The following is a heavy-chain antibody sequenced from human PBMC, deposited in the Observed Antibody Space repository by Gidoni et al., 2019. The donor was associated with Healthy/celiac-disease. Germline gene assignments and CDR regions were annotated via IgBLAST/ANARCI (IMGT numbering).Heavy chain of an antibody. V-gene: IGHV3-30-3*01. J-gene: IGHJ4*02. D-gene: IGHD6-19*01. CDR3: ASALSSGWSYFDY. CDR2: ISYDGSNK. CDR1: GFPFSSYA. Sequence: QVQLVESGGGVVQPGRSLRLSCAASGFPFSSYAMHWVRQAPGKGLEWVAVISYDGSNKYYADSVKGRFTISRDNSKNTLYLQMNSLRAEDTAVYYCASALSSGWSYFDYWGQGTLVTVS.